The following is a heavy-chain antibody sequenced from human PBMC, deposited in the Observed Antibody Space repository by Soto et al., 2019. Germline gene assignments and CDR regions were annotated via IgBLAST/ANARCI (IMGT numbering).Heavy chain of an antibody. J-gene: IGHJ6*02. CDR3: ARPQGMAVAGTPYGMDV. V-gene: IGHV5-51*01. Sequence: GRQVHEADLEWVGIIYPGDSDTNYSPSFQGHVTISADKSISTAHLQWSSLKASDTAMYYCARPQGMAVAGTPYGMDVWGQGTTVTVSS. CDR2: IYPGDSDT. D-gene: IGHD6-19*01.